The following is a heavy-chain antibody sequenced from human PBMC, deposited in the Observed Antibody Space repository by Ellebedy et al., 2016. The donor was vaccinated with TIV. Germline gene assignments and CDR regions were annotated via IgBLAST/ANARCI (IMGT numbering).Heavy chain of an antibody. J-gene: IGHJ3*02. CDR1: GFTVSDNY. V-gene: IGHV3-66*01. CDR2: IYASGAT. Sequence: GGSLRLSXSGTGFTVSDNYMAGVRQPPGKGLEWVSVIYASGATNYAESVKGRFTMSRDKSKNTLYLHMNNVRPEDTALYYCATDGGYYDSRGYHDYDGFDIWGQGTIVTVSP. D-gene: IGHD3-22*01. CDR3: ATDGGYYDSRGYHDYDGFDI.